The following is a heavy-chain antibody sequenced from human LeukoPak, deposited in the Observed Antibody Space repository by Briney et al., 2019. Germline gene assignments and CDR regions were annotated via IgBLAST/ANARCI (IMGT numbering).Heavy chain of an antibody. CDR1: GGSISSYY. V-gene: IGHV4-59*08. J-gene: IGHJ5*02. Sequence: PSETLSLTCTVSGGSISSYYWSWIRQPPGKGLEWIGYIYYSGSTNYNPSLKSRVTISVDTSKNQFSLKLSSVTAADTAVYYCARLNIAAYKRAGFDPWGQGTLVTVSS. CDR3: ARLNIAAYKRAGFDP. D-gene: IGHD6-6*01. CDR2: IYYSGST.